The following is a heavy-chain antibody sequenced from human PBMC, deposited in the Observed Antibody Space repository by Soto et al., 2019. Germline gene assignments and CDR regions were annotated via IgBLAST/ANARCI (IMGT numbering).Heavy chain of an antibody. CDR1: GFSLSTSGVG. D-gene: IGHD6-19*01. Sequence: SGPTLVNPTQTLTLTCTFSGFSLSTSGVGVGWIRQPPGKALEWLALIYWDDDKRYSPSLKSRLTITKDTSKNQVVLTMTNMDPVDTATYYCAHVLPYGSGWYALEGFDYWGQGTLVTVSS. CDR3: AHVLPYGSGWYALEGFDY. CDR2: IYWDDDK. V-gene: IGHV2-5*02. J-gene: IGHJ4*02.